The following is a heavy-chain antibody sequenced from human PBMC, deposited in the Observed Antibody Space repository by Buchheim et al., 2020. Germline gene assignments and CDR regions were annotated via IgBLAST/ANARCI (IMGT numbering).Heavy chain of an antibody. CDR2: INSDGSST. J-gene: IGHJ6*02. Sequence: EVQLVESGGGLVQPGGSLRLSCAASGFTFSSYWMHWVRQAPGKGLVWVSRINSDGSSTSYADSVKGRFTISRDNAKHTLYLQMNSLRAEDTAVYYCARDIAFYSSGYYYYYYGMDVWGQGTT. CDR1: GFTFSSYW. CDR3: ARDIAFYSSGYYYYYYGMDV. D-gene: IGHD3-22*01. V-gene: IGHV3-74*01.